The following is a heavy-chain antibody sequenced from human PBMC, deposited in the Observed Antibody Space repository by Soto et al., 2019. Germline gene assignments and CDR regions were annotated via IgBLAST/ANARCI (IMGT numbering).Heavy chain of an antibody. V-gene: IGHV3-23*01. D-gene: IGHD1-26*01. CDR3: AKGKGVGATPAGANC. J-gene: IGHJ4*02. Sequence: EVQVLESGGGLVQPGGSLRLSCAASGFTFRNFGMNWVRQAPGKGLEWVSGVRSDGDTTYNAESVKGRFTVSRDTSRNTVYLQMNSRRAEDTAIDYCAKGKGVGATPAGANCWGPGTLVTVSS. CDR1: GFTFRNFG. CDR2: VRSDGDTT.